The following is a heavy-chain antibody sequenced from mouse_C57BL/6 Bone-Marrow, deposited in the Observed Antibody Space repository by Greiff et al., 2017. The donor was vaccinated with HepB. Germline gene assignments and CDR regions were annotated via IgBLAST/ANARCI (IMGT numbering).Heavy chain of an antibody. J-gene: IGHJ2*01. V-gene: IGHV3-6*01. CDR2: ISYDGSN. D-gene: IGHD2-12*01. CDR3: AALRPVDY. Sequence: VQLKESGPGLVKPSQSLSLTCSVTGYSITSGYYWNWIRQFPGNKLEWMGYISYDGSNNYNPSLKNRISITRDTSKNQFFLKLNSVTTEDTATYYCAALRPVDYWGQGTTLTVSS. CDR1: GYSITSGYY.